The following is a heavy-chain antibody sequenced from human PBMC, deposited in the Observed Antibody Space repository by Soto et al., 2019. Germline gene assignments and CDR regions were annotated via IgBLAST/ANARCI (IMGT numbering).Heavy chain of an antibody. Sequence: EVQLLESGGGLGQPGGSLRVSCATSGFSFSSYAMTWVRQAPGKGLEWGSAISGSGGSAYYADSVKGRFTISRDNSKNTLYLQMNSLRAEDTAVYYCAAQGMSGSYCIYWGQGTLVTVSS. CDR2: ISGSGGSA. CDR1: GFSFSSYA. V-gene: IGHV3-23*01. J-gene: IGHJ4*02. CDR3: AAQGMSGSYCIY. D-gene: IGHD1-26*01.